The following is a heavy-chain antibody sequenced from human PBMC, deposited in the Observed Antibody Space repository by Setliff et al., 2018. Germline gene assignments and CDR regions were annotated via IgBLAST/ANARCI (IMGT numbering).Heavy chain of an antibody. CDR3: ARAARRGSGYYDTVARYFDY. J-gene: IGHJ4*02. D-gene: IGHD3-22*01. V-gene: IGHV1-18*01. Sequence: ASVKVSCKASGYTFTSYGISWVRQAPGQGLEWMGWISAYNGNTNYAQKLQGRVTMTTDTSTSTAYMELRSLRSDDTAVYHCARAARRGSGYYDTVARYFDYWGQGTLVTVSS. CDR2: ISAYNGNT. CDR1: GYTFTSYG.